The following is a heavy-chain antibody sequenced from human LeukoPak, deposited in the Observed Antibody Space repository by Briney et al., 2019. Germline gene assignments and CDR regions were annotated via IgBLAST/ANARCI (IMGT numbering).Heavy chain of an antibody. CDR1: VYMLTELF. D-gene: IGHD5-24*01. CDR3: ARQAREDGYNCSFDY. J-gene: IGHJ4*02. V-gene: IGHV1-69*06. Sequence: SVKVSCKVCVYMLTELFMHGVGQAPGKGLEWMGGIIPIFGTANYAQMSQGRVTITADNSTSTAYMELSSLRSEDTAVSYCARQAREDGYNCSFDYWGQGTLVTVSS. CDR2: IIPIFGTA.